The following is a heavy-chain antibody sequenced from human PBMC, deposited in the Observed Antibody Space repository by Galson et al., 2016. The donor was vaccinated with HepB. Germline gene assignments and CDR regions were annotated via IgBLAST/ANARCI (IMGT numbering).Heavy chain of an antibody. D-gene: IGHD6-13*01. CDR3: ARDPNAAATGTWG. J-gene: IGHJ4*02. CDR2: LYSGGAT. CDR1: GISVSNNY. Sequence: SLRLSCAASGISVSNNYMIWVRQAPRKGLEWVSSLYSGGATHYADFVKGRFTISRDSPKNTLYLQMNSLRAEDTAVYFCARDPNAAATGTWGWGQGTLVILS. V-gene: IGHV3-53*01.